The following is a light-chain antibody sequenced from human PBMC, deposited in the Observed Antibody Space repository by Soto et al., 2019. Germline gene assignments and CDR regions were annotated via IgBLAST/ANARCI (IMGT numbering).Light chain of an antibody. CDR1: QGISSA. CDR3: QQFDDYPFS. CDR2: DAS. J-gene: IGKJ3*01. Sequence: AIQLTQSPSSLSASVGDSVTITCRASQGISSALAWYQQTPGRAPKLLIYDASTLASGVPSRFSGRRSGTDFTLTDSSRQPEDFVTYYCQQFDDYPFSFGPWTKVDI. V-gene: IGKV1D-13*01.